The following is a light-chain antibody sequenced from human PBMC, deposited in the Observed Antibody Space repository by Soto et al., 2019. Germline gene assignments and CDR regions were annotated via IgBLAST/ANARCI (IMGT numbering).Light chain of an antibody. Sequence: DILMTQSPSTLSASVGDIVTITCRASQSISLWVAWYQQKPGRAPNLLIYKTSSLETGVPSRFSGSGSGTEFTLTISSLQPDDFATYYCQHYKDYSWTFGQGTKVEVK. J-gene: IGKJ1*01. CDR2: KTS. V-gene: IGKV1-5*03. CDR3: QHYKDYSWT. CDR1: QSISLW.